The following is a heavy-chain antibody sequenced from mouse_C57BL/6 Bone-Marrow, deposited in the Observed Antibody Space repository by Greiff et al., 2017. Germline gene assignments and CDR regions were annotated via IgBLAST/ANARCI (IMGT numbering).Heavy chain of an antibody. V-gene: IGHV2-6-1*01. J-gene: IGHJ4*01. CDR2: IWSDGST. D-gene: IGHD1-1*01. CDR3: ARHDPYYYGSSPLAMDY. Sequence: VQWVESGPGLVAPSQSLSITCTVSGFSLTSYGVHWVRQPPGKGLEWLVVIWSDGSTTYNSALKSRLSISKDNSKSQVFLKMNSLQTDDTAMYYCARHDPYYYGSSPLAMDYWGQGTSVTVSS. CDR1: GFSLTSYG.